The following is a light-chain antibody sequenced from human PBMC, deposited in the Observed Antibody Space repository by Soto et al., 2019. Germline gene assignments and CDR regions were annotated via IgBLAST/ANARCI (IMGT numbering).Light chain of an antibody. CDR2: GAS. CDR1: QSVSSSY. Sequence: EIVLTQSPGTLSLSPGERATLSCRASQSVSSSYLAWYQQKPGQARRLLIYGASSRATGIPDRFSGSESGTDFLLTISRLEPDDFAVYYWQQYGSSLTFGPGTKVDIK. CDR3: QQYGSSLT. V-gene: IGKV3-20*01. J-gene: IGKJ3*01.